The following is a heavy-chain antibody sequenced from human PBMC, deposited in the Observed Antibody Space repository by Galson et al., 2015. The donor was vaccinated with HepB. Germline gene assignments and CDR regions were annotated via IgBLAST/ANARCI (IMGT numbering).Heavy chain of an antibody. J-gene: IGHJ4*02. CDR3: ARYLSVAGGGDY. CDR1: GYTFTSYD. D-gene: IGHD6-19*01. V-gene: IGHV1-8*01. Sequence: SVKVSCKASGYTFTSYDINWVRQATGQGLEWMGWMNPNSGNTGYAQKFQCRATMTRNTSISTAYVELSSLRSEDTAVYYCARYLSVAGGGDYWGQGTLVTVSS. CDR2: MNPNSGNT.